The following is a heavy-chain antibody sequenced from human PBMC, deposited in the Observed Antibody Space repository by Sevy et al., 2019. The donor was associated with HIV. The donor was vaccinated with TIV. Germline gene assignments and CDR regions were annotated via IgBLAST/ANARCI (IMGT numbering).Heavy chain of an antibody. CDR3: ARDFMGPTTFGTQFDY. J-gene: IGHJ4*02. D-gene: IGHD3-10*02. CDR2: ISWDGHST. Sequence: GGSLRLSCLASGFALDGYTMHWVRQAPGKSLEWVSLISWDGHSTYYADSVKGRFTISRDNSKNSVCLQMDSLSTEDTAFYYCARDFMGPTTFGTQFDYWGQGTLVTVSS. V-gene: IGHV3-43*01. CDR1: GFALDGYT.